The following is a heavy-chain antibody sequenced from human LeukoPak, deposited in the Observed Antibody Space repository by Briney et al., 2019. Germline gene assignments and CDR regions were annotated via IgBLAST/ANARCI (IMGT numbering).Heavy chain of an antibody. CDR1: AFTFDDYG. D-gene: IGHD1-1*01. V-gene: IGHV3-43D*03. J-gene: IGHJ5*02. CDR3: AKDRLERRKSHWLDP. CDR2: ISWDGNNT. Sequence: GGSLRLSCAAPAFTFDDYGMHWVRQAPGKGLEWVSLISWDGNNTYYADSVKGRFTISRDNRKNSLYLQMNSLRAEDTALYYCAKDRLERRKSHWLDPWGQGTLVTVSS.